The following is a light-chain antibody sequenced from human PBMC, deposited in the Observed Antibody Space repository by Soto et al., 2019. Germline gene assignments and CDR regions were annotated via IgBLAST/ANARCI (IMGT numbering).Light chain of an antibody. V-gene: IGKV3-15*01. CDR2: GAS. CDR1: QGIKDY. CDR3: QHYNSYSEA. J-gene: IGKJ1*01. Sequence: EIVMTQSPATLSVSPGERATLSCRASQGIKDYVAWFQQKPGQAPRLLIYGASTRATAIPARFSGSGSGTEFTLSISSLQSEDFATYYCQHYNSYSEAFGQGTKVDIK.